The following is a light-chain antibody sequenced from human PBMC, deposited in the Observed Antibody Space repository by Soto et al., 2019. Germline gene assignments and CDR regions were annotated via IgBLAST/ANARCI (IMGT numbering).Light chain of an antibody. CDR2: SNN. CDR3: AAWDDSLNAYV. CDR1: SSNIGSNT. J-gene: IGLJ1*01. Sequence: QSVLTQPPSASGTPGQRVTISCSGSSSNIGSNTVNWYQQLPGTAPKLLIFSNNQRPSGVPARFSGSKSGTSASLAISGLQSEDEADYYCAAWDDSLNAYVFGTGTKLTVL. V-gene: IGLV1-44*01.